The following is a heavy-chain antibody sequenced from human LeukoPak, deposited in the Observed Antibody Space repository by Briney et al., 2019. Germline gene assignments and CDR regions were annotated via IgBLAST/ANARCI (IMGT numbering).Heavy chain of an antibody. V-gene: IGHV3-9*01. CDR2: ISWNSGSI. D-gene: IGHD5-18*01. CDR3: AKDLEDTAMANVFDI. Sequence: PGRSLRLSCAASGFTFDDYAMHWVRQAPGKGLEWVSGISWNSGSIGYADSVKGRFTISRDNAKNSLYLQMNSLRAEDTALYYCAKDLEDTAMANVFDIWGQGTMVTVSS. J-gene: IGHJ3*02. CDR1: GFTFDDYA.